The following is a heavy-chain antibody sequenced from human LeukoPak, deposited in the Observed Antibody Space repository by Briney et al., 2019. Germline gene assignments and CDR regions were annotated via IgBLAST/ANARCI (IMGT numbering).Heavy chain of an antibody. Sequence: GGSLILFCTACGFTFSSYALIWGRQALARGVEWVLCIICSGGGTYHAESVKGRFTISRDNSKHTLYLEMNSLRAEDTAVYYCAKDPLAGYYNVDAFDIWGQGAMVTVSS. CDR2: IICSGGGT. CDR1: GFTFSSYA. CDR3: AKDPLAGYYNVDAFDI. D-gene: IGHD3-9*01. J-gene: IGHJ3*02. V-gene: IGHV3-23*01.